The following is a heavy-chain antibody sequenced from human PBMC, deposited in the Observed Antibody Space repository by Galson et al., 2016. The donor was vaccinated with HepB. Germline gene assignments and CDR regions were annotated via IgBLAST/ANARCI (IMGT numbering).Heavy chain of an antibody. CDR3: AHTHIVVIADIYRYYCDY. J-gene: IGHJ4*02. CDR1: GFSLSTSLVA. Sequence: PALVKPTQTLTLTCTFSGFSLSTSLVAVGWIRQPPGKALEWLALIYWDDDKRYSPSLKSRLTITKDTARNQVVLTMTNMDPVDTATYYCAHTHIVVIADIYRYYCDYWGQATLVTVAS. V-gene: IGHV2-5*02. D-gene: IGHD2-21*01. CDR2: IYWDDDK.